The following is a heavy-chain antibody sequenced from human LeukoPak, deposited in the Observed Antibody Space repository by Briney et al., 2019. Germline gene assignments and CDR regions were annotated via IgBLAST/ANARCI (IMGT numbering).Heavy chain of an antibody. CDR2: IVVGSGNT. V-gene: IGHV1-58*02. CDR3: AADRGRGGGLELDY. J-gene: IGHJ4*02. CDR1: GFTFTSSA. Sequence: SVKVSCKASGFTFTSSAMQWVRQARGQRLEWIGWIVVGSGNTNYAQKFQERVTITRDMSTSTAYMELSSLRSEDTAVCYCAADRGRGGGLELDYWGQGTLVTVSS. D-gene: IGHD1-7*01.